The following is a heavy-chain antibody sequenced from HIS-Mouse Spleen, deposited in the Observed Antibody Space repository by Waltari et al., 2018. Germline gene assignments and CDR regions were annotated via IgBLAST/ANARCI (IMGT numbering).Heavy chain of an antibody. D-gene: IGHD4-4*01. V-gene: IGHV4-34*01. J-gene: IGHJ4*02. CDR3: ASPPNNDYTS. Sequence: QVQLQQWGAGLLKPSETLSLTCAVYGGSFSGYYWSWIRKPPGKGLEWIGEINHSGSSNYNPSLKSRVTISVDTSKNQFSLKLSSVTAADTAVYYCASPPNNDYTSWGQGTLVTVSS. CDR1: GGSFSGYY. CDR2: INHSGSS.